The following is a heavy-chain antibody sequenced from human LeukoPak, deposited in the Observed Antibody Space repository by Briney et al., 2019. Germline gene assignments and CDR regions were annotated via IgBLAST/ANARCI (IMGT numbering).Heavy chain of an antibody. V-gene: IGHV4-59*08. CDR2: VHYSGST. CDR1: GASITSYY. Sequence: SETLPLTCIVSGASITSYYWSWLRQPPGKGLEWIGYVHYSGSTNYNPSLKSRVTISVDTSKTQFSLKLSSVTAADTAVYYCARHDYGATRDYWGQGTLVTVSS. D-gene: IGHD4-17*01. CDR3: ARHDYGATRDY. J-gene: IGHJ4*02.